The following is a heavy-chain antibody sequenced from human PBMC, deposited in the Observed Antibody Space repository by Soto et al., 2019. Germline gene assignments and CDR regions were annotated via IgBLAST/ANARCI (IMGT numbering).Heavy chain of an antibody. V-gene: IGHV3-7*01. CDR2: IKQDGSEK. CDR3: ARDMEAAPYYYYGMDV. CDR1: GFTFSSYW. D-gene: IGHD2-15*01. J-gene: IGHJ6*02. Sequence: GGSLRLSCAASGFTFSSYWMNWVRQAPGKGLEWVANIKQDGSEKYYVDSVKGRFTISRDNAKNSLYLQMNSLRAEDTAVYYCARDMEAAPYYYYGMDVWGQGTTVTVSS.